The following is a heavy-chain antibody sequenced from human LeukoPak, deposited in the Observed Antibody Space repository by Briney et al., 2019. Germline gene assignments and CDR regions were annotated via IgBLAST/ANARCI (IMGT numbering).Heavy chain of an antibody. Sequence: PGGSLRLSCAASGFTFSSYAMSWVRQAPGKGLEWVSAISGNGGSTYYADSVKGRFTISRDNSKNTLYLQMNSLRAEDTAVYYCAVAPGKYYYYYGMDVWGQGTTVTVSS. CDR3: AVAPGKYYYYYGMDV. CDR2: ISGNGGST. J-gene: IGHJ6*02. CDR1: GFTFSSYA. D-gene: IGHD1-14*01. V-gene: IGHV3-23*01.